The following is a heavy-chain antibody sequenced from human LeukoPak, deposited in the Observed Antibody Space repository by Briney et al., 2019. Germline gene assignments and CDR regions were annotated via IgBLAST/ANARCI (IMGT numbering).Heavy chain of an antibody. D-gene: IGHD3-3*01. CDR2: INPSGGST. J-gene: IGHJ4*02. CDR3: ARSRPPYDFWSGYPDFDY. CDR1: GYTFTGYY. V-gene: IGHV1-46*01. Sequence: ASVKVSCKASGYTFTGYYMHWVRQAPGQGLEWMGIINPSGGSTSYAQKFQGRVAMTRDTSTSTVYMELSSLRSEDTAVYYCARSRPPYDFWSGYPDFDYWGQGTLVTVSS.